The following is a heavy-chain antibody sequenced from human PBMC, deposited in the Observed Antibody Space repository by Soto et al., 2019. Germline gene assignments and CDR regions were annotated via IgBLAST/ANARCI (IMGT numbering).Heavy chain of an antibody. CDR3: ARDANDYGYYFDS. D-gene: IGHD4-17*01. Sequence: GGSLRLSCAASEFTFSNYAMDWVRQAPGQGLEWVSYISLSSANIHYADSVRGRFTISRDNAKNSLYLQMNSLRDEDTAVYYCARDANDYGYYFDSWGQGTLVTVSS. J-gene: IGHJ4*02. CDR2: ISLSSANI. CDR1: EFTFSNYA. V-gene: IGHV3-48*02.